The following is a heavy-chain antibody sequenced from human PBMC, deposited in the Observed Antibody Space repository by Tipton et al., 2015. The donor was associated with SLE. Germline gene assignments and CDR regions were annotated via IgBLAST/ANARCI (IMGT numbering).Heavy chain of an antibody. CDR1: GGSISSSYYY. J-gene: IGHJ4*02. CDR2: VHYSGST. D-gene: IGHD4-17*01. V-gene: IGHV4-39*01. Sequence: TLSLTCTVSGGSISSSYYYWGWIRQPPQKGLEWIGNVHYSGSTYCNPSLKSRVTISIDTSKNQFSLKLNSLTAADTAVYYCARGGDPDYFDDWGQGALVTVSS. CDR3: ARGGDPDYFDD.